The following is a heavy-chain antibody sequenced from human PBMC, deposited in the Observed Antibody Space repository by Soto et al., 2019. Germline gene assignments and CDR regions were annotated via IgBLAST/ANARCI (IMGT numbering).Heavy chain of an antibody. CDR3: ARGEQYSGRIFDY. CDR2: TYYRSKWYN. J-gene: IGHJ4*02. CDR1: GDSVSSNSAA. V-gene: IGHV6-1*01. Sequence: SQTLSLTCGISGDSVSSNSAAWNWLRQSPSRGLEWLGRTYYRSKWYNDYAVSVESRITINPDTSKNHFSLQLNFVTPEDTAVYFCARGEQYSGRIFDYWGQGTLVPVSS. D-gene: IGHD1-26*01.